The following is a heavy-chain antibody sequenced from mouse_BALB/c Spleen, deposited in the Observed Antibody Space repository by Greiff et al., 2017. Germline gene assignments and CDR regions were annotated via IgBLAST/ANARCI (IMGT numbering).Heavy chain of an antibody. V-gene: IGHV1-84*02. CDR3: AREGDGYDVGAMDY. CDR1: GYTFTDYY. D-gene: IGHD2-2*01. J-gene: IGHJ4*01. Sequence: VQGVESGPELVKPGASVKISCKASGYTFTDYYINWVKQKPGQGLEWIGWIYPGSGNTKYNEKFKGKATLTVDTSSSTAYMQLSSLTSEDTAVYFCAREGDGYDVGAMDYWGQGTSVTVSS. CDR2: IYPGSGNT.